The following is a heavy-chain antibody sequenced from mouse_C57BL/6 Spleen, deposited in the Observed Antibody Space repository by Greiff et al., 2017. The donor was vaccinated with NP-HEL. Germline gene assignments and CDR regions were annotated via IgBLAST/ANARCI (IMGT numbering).Heavy chain of an antibody. Sequence: EVKLQESGGGLVKPGGSLKLSCAASGFTFSSYAMSWVRQTPEKRLEWVATISDGGSYTYYPDNVKGRFTISRDNAKNNLYLQMSHLKSEDTAMYYCAREGDYYGPYDYWGQGTSVTVSS. CDR2: ISDGGSYT. CDR1: GFTFSSYA. D-gene: IGHD1-2*01. V-gene: IGHV5-4*01. CDR3: AREGDYYGPYDY. J-gene: IGHJ4*01.